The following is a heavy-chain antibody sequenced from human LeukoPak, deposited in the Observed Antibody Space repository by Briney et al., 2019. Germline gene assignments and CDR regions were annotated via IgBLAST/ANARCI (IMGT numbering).Heavy chain of an antibody. CDR1: GASVRSHY. D-gene: IGHD5-24*01. J-gene: IGHJ4*02. CDR3: ARRDGDNYDFDY. Sequence: SETLSLTCTVSGASVRSHYWSWIRQTPGKGLEWLGYGFYIGRTNYNPSLGSRVAISLDTSTNQFSLRLTAVTAADTAVYYCARRDGDNYDFDYWGQGILVTVSS. CDR2: GFYIGRT. V-gene: IGHV4-59*02.